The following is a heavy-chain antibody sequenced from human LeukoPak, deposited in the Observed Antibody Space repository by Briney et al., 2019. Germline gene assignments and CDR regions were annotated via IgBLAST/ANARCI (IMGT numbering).Heavy chain of an antibody. D-gene: IGHD4-17*01. CDR1: GGSFSGYY. Sequence: SETLSLTCAVYGGSFSGYYWSWIRQPPGKGLEWIGEINHSGSTNYKPSLKSPVTILVDTSKNQFSLKLSSVTAADTAVYYCARGHSPVTTKVSYFQHWGQGTLVTVSS. V-gene: IGHV4-34*01. CDR3: ARGHSPVTTKVSYFQH. CDR2: INHSGST. J-gene: IGHJ1*01.